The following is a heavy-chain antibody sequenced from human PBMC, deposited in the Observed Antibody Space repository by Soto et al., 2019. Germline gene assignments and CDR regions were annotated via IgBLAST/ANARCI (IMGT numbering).Heavy chain of an antibody. Sequence: GGSLRLSCAASGFTFSDYYMSWIRQAPGKGLEWVSYISSSSSYTNYADSVKGRFTISRDNTKNSLYLQMNSLRAEDTAVYYCARGRADIVVVPAAMPTRKGNWFDPWGQGTLVTVSS. CDR2: ISSSSSYT. D-gene: IGHD2-2*01. J-gene: IGHJ5*02. CDR1: GFTFSDYY. CDR3: ARGRADIVVVPAAMPTRKGNWFDP. V-gene: IGHV3-11*06.